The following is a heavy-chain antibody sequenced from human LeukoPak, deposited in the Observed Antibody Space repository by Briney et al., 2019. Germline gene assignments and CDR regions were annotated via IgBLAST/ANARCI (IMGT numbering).Heavy chain of an antibody. D-gene: IGHD6-13*01. Sequence: PGGSLRLSCSASGFTFSSYWMHWVRHAPGKGLVWVSRINTDGSSPSYADSVKGRFTISRDNAKNTLYLQMNSLRAEDTAVYYCARPPPGEQQLVPPFGSWGQGTLVTVSS. CDR1: GFTFSSYW. CDR3: ARPPPGEQQLVPPFGS. V-gene: IGHV3-74*01. CDR2: INTDGSSP. J-gene: IGHJ5*01.